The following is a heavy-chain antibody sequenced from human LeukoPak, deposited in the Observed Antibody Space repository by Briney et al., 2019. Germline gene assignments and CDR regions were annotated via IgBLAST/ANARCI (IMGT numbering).Heavy chain of an antibody. CDR3: VKDVGGSYAFDY. CDR1: GFTFSRYA. J-gene: IGHJ4*02. V-gene: IGHV3-64D*09. CDR2: INDNGGRT. D-gene: IGHD1-26*01. Sequence: GGSLRLSCSASGFTFSRYAMHWVRQAPGKGLEYVPGINDNGGRTHYGDSVKGRFSISRDNSKNTLHLQMSTLRAEDTALYYCVKDVGGSYAFDYWGQGILVTVAS.